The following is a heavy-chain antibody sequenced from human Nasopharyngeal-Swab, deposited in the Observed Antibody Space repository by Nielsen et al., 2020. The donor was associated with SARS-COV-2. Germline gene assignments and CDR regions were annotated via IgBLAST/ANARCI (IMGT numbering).Heavy chain of an antibody. CDR2: INHSGRT. V-gene: IGHV4-34*01. Sequence: SETLSLTCAVYVGSFSGYYWTWIRQPPGGGLEWIGEINHSGRTNYNPSLKSRVTISVDTSKNQFSLKLSSVTAADTAVYYCARPTNSAGDYWGQGTLVTVSS. CDR3: ARPTNSAGDY. J-gene: IGHJ4*02. CDR1: VGSFSGYY. D-gene: IGHD4-23*01.